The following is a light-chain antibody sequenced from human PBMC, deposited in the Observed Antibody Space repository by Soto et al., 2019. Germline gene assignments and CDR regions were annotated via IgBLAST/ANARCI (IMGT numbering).Light chain of an antibody. Sequence: EIVMTQSPATLSVSPGERATLSCRARQSVSSNLAWYQQKPGQAPRLLIYGASTRATGIPARFSGSGSGTESTLTISSLQSEDFAVYYCQQYNNWPPYTFGQGTKLEIK. CDR1: QSVSSN. CDR2: GAS. V-gene: IGKV3-15*01. CDR3: QQYNNWPPYT. J-gene: IGKJ2*01.